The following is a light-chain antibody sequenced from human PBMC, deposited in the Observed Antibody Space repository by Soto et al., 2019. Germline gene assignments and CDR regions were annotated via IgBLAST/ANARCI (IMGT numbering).Light chain of an antibody. Sequence: DIQVTQSPSTLSASVGDRVTITCRASQPISTWLAWYQEKPGKAPKLLIYAASSLEGGVPSRFSGSGSGTDFTLTISSLQPEDFATYYCHQANSFPPTFGGGTKVDIK. CDR1: QPISTW. CDR3: HQANSFPPT. CDR2: AAS. V-gene: IGKV1-12*01. J-gene: IGKJ4*01.